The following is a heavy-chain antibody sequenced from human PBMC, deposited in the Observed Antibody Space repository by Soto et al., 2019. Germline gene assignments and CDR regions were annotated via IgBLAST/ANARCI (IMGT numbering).Heavy chain of an antibody. D-gene: IGHD3-3*01. CDR1: GYTFTSYG. V-gene: IGHV1-18*01. CDR3: ARDSLRFLEWLLYSWFDP. CDR2: ISAYNGNT. J-gene: IGHJ5*02. Sequence: ASVKVSCKASGYTFTSYGISWVRQAPGQGLEWMGWISAYNGNTNYAQKLQGRVTMTTDTSTSTAYMELRSLRSDDTAVYYCARDSLRFLEWLLYSWFDPRGQRTPVTVSS.